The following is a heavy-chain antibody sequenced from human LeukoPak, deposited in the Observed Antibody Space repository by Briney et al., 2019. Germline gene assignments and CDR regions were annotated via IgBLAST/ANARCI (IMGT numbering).Heavy chain of an antibody. CDR2: FDPEDGET. CDR1: GYTITELS. Sequence: ASVKVSCKVSGYTITELSMHWVRQAPGKGLEWMGGFDPEDGETIYAQKFQGRVTMTEDTSTDTAYMELSSLRSEDTAVYYCARVTGTTYGYYYYYMDVWGKGTTVTVSS. D-gene: IGHD1-7*01. J-gene: IGHJ6*03. V-gene: IGHV1-24*01. CDR3: ARVTGTTYGYYYYYMDV.